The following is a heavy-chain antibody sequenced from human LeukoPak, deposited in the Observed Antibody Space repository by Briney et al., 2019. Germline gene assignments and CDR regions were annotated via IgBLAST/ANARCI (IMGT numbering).Heavy chain of an antibody. Sequence: GGSLRLSCAASGFTFHNYAMHWVRQAPGKGLEWVSVIYSGGNTYYADSVKGRFTISRDNSKNTLYLQMNSLRAEDTALYYCTKDIGSWSGVDDAFDIWGQGTMVTVSS. CDR3: TKDIGSWSGVDDAFDI. V-gene: IGHV3-23*03. D-gene: IGHD1-26*01. CDR2: IYSGGNT. CDR1: GFTFHNYA. J-gene: IGHJ3*02.